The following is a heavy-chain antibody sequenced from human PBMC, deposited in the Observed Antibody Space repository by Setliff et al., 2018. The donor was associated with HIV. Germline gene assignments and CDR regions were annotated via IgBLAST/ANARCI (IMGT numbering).Heavy chain of an antibody. V-gene: IGHV1-8*02. CDR1: GYTFTTYD. CDR3: ARGLRQNRSNSDVFDI. CDR2: MNPNSGNT. D-gene: IGHD4-4*01. J-gene: IGHJ3*02. Sequence: EASVKVSCKAFGYTFTTYDINWVRQATGQGLEWMGWMNPNSGNTGYAERFQGRVTMTRDTSISTVYMELTSLRSEDMAVYYCARGLRQNRSNSDVFDIWGQGTLVTVSS.